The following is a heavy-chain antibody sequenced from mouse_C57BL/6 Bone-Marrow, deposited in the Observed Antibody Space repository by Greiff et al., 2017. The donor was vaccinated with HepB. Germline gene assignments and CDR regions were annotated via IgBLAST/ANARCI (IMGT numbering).Heavy chain of an antibody. Sequence: QVQLQQPGAELVKPGASVKMSCKASGYTFTSYWIPWVKQRPGQGLEWIGDIYPGSGSTNYNEKFKSKATLTVDTSSSTAYMQLSSLTSEDSAVYYGARSGSTTVVATSDYWGQGTTLTVSS. CDR3: ARSGSTTVVATSDY. V-gene: IGHV1-55*01. CDR2: IYPGSGST. D-gene: IGHD1-1*01. CDR1: GYTFTSYW. J-gene: IGHJ2*01.